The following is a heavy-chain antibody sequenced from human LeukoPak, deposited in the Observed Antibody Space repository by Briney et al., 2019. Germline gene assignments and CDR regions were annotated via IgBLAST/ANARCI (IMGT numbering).Heavy chain of an antibody. CDR2: VDGDGAST. J-gene: IGHJ4*02. V-gene: IGHV3-74*01. CDR3: ARGDCSGGNCYVAN. D-gene: IGHD2-21*01. Sequence: GGSLRLSCAASGFSFRSHWMHWVRQVSGKGLVWVSRVDGDGASTAYADSVKGRFTISRDNAKNTLYLQMNSLRVEDTAVYYCARGDCSGGNCYVANWGQGTLVTVSS. CDR1: GFSFRSHW.